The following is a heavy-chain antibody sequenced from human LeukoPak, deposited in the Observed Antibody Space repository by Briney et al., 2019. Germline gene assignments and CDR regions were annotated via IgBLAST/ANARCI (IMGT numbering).Heavy chain of an antibody. CDR1: GYTFTGYY. Sequence: GASVKVSCKASGYTFTGYYMHWVRQAPGQGLEWIGWINPNSGGTNYAQKFQGWVTITRDTSISTAYMELRRMRSDDTAVYYCARSIAVAENGMDVWGQGTTVTVSS. J-gene: IGHJ6*02. CDR3: ARSIAVAENGMDV. V-gene: IGHV1-2*04. D-gene: IGHD6-19*01. CDR2: INPNSGGT.